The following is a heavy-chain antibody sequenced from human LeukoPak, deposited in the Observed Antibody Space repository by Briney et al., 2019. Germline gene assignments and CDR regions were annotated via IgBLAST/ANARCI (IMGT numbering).Heavy chain of an antibody. V-gene: IGHV4-38-2*02. CDR3: ARVGPDNWFDP. CDR2: IYHSGST. J-gene: IGHJ5*02. CDR1: GYSISSGYY. Sequence: PSETLSLTCTVSGYSISSGYYWGWIRQPPGKGLEWIGSIYHSGSTYYNPSLKSRVTISVDTSKNQFSLKLSSVTAADTAVYYCARVGPDNWFDPWGQGTLVTVSS.